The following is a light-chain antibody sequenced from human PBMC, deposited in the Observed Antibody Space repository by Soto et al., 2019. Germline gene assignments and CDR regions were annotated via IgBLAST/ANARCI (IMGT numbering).Light chain of an antibody. CDR1: SSDVGGYNY. J-gene: IGLJ3*02. CDR3: SSFTSSIPCV. CDR2: EVS. V-gene: IGLV2-14*01. Sequence: QSALTQPASVSGSPGQSITVSCTGTSSDVGGYNYVSWYQQHPGKAPKLVIYEVSDRPSGVSNRFSGSKSGNTASLTISGLQAEDEAYYYCSSFTSSIPCVFGGGTKLTVL.